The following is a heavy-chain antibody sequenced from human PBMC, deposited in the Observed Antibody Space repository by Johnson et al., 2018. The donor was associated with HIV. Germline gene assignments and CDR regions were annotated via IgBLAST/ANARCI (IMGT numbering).Heavy chain of an antibody. Sequence: QVQLVESGGGVVRPGGSLRLSCAASGFTFDDYGMSWVRQAPGKGLEWVSGIYSGASTYYADPVTGRFTIPRDNSKNTLYLQMNSLRAEDTAVYFCAKDSGVWDSSGLALDAFEIWGQGTMVTVSS. D-gene: IGHD3-22*01. CDR2: IYSGAST. CDR3: AKDSGVWDSSGLALDAFEI. CDR1: GFTFDDYG. V-gene: IGHV3-NL1*01. J-gene: IGHJ3*02.